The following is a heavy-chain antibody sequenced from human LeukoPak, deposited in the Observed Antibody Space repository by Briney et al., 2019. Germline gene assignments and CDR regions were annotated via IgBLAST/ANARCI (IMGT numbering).Heavy chain of an antibody. CDR3: AQDLAYIRFDN. J-gene: IGHJ4*02. Sequence: ASVKVSCKASGYPFTGYYMHWVRQAPGQGLEWMGWINTNSGGTNSVQRFQGRVTMTRDTSISTAYMELSRLRSDDAAVYYCAQDLAYIRFDNWGQGTLVTVSS. V-gene: IGHV1-2*02. D-gene: IGHD1-1*01. CDR1: GYPFTGYY. CDR2: INTNSGGT.